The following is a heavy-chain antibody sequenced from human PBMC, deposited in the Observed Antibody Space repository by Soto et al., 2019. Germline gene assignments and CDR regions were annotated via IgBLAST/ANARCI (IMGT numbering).Heavy chain of an antibody. J-gene: IGHJ4*02. CDR1: GFTFSSYE. D-gene: IGHD6-19*01. CDR2: ISSSGSTI. Sequence: SLRLSCAASGFTFSSYEMNWVRQAPWKGLEWVSYISSSGSTIYYADSVKGRFTISRDNAKNSLYLQMNSLRAEDTAVYYCAWGIYRSGRGYFDYWGQETLVTVSS. V-gene: IGHV3-48*03. CDR3: AWGIYRSGRGYFDY.